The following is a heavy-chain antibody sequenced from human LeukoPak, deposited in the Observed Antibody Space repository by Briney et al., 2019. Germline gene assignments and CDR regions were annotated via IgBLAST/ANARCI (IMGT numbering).Heavy chain of an antibody. J-gene: IGHJ4*02. Sequence: GGSLRLSCAASGFTFSNAWMSWVRQAPGKGLEWVGRIKSKTDGGTTDYAAPGKGRFTISRDDPKNTMYLQMNSLKTEDTAVYYCTTELGPRAGIAVAGTEYWGQGILVTVSS. D-gene: IGHD6-19*01. V-gene: IGHV3-15*01. CDR1: GFTFSNAW. CDR3: TTELGPRAGIAVAGTEY. CDR2: IKSKTDGGTT.